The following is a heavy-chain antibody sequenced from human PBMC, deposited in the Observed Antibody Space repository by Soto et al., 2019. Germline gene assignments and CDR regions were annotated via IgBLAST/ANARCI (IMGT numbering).Heavy chain of an antibody. J-gene: IGHJ6*02. V-gene: IGHV3-30*18. D-gene: IGHD1-26*01. Sequence: GGSLRLSCSASGFTFRNYGMHWVRQAPGKGLEWVAVISYDGRDKKYADSVKGRFTISRDNSENTLYLQMNSLRREDTAVYFCVKDPSIGSGTYYYAMDVWGQGTTVTVSS. CDR2: ISYDGRDK. CDR3: VKDPSIGSGTYYYAMDV. CDR1: GFTFRNYG.